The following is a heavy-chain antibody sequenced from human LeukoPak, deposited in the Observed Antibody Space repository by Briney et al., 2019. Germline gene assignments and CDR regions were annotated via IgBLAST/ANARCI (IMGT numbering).Heavy chain of an antibody. V-gene: IGHV4-39*07. Sequence: ASETLSLTCTVSGGSISSSSYHWGWIRQPPGKGLEWIGSIYYSGSTYYNPSLKSRVTISVDTSKNQFSLKLSSVTAADTAVYYCARDTPLWFKGEGAFDIWGQGTMVTVSS. D-gene: IGHD3-10*01. CDR2: IYYSGST. CDR3: ARDTPLWFKGEGAFDI. CDR1: GGSISSSSYH. J-gene: IGHJ3*02.